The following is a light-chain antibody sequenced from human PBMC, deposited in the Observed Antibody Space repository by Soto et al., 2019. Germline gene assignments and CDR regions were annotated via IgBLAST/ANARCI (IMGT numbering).Light chain of an antibody. J-gene: IGKJ5*01. CDR2: DAS. CDR3: QQRSNLPPT. CDR1: QSVDIY. V-gene: IGKV3-11*01. Sequence: EIVLTQSPATLSLSPWERATLSCRASQSVDIYLAWYRQIPGQAPRLLIYDASNRATGIPDRFSGGGSGTDFTLTISSLEPEDFAIYYCQQRSNLPPTFGQGTRLEIK.